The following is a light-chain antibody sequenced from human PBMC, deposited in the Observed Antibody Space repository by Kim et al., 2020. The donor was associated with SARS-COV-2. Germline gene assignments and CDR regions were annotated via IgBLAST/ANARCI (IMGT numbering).Light chain of an antibody. CDR1: SSDVGAYNL. V-gene: IGLV2-8*01. Sequence: QSVTISCPGSSSDVGAYNLVSWYQHHPGKAPKLIIYEVTRRPSGVPDRFSGSKSGNTASLTVSGLQAEDEADYYCISYAGSATFGVFGTGTKVTVL. J-gene: IGLJ1*01. CDR2: EVT. CDR3: ISYAGSATFGV.